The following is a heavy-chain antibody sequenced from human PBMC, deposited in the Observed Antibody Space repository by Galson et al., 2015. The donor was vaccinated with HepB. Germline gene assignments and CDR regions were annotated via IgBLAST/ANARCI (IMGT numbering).Heavy chain of an antibody. CDR1: GFTFKDYA. CDR2: IRVTGGTT. Sequence: SLRLSCAVSGFTFKDYAMSWVRQAPGKGLEWVSGIRVTGGTTSYADSVKGRFTISRDNSKNTLYLQIQSLRAEDTAVYYCAKDRELGYCSGGSCSPPYSWGQGTLVTVSS. D-gene: IGHD2-15*01. V-gene: IGHV3-23*01. J-gene: IGHJ4*02. CDR3: AKDRELGYCSGGSCSPPYS.